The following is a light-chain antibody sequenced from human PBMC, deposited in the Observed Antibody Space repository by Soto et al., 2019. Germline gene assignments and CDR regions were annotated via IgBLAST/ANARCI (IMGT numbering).Light chain of an antibody. CDR2: NTR. V-gene: IGLV7-43*01. J-gene: IGLJ1*01. Sequence: QAVVTHEPSLTVSPGGTVTLTCASSTGAVTSGYYPNWFQQKPGQAPRALIYNTRNKHSWTPARFSGSLLGGKAALTLAGPPNEEEAEYYCLLYFGGAYVFGTGTKVTVL. CDR3: LLYFGGAYV. CDR1: TGAVTSGYY.